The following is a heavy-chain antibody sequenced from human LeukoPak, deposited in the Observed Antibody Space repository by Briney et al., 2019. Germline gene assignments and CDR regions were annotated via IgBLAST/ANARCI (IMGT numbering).Heavy chain of an antibody. V-gene: IGHV3-74*01. D-gene: IGHD2/OR15-2a*01. CDR2: INTDESST. J-gene: IGHJ6*02. CDR3: ARGHEIGYYGMDV. CDR1: GFTFTSHW. Sequence: GGSLRLSCAASGFTFTSHWMHWVRQAPGKGLVWVSRINTDESSTTYADSVKGRFTISRDNAKNTLYLQMHSLRAEDTAVYYCARGHEIGYYGMDVWGQGTTVTVSS.